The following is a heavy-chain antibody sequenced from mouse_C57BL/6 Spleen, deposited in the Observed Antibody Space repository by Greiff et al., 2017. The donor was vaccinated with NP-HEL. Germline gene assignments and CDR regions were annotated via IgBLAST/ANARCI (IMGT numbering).Heavy chain of an antibody. D-gene: IGHD1-1*01. CDR2: IDPSDSET. V-gene: IGHV1-52*01. CDR3: ARGGFITTVVAPYYAMDY. Sequence: QVQLQQPGAELVRPGSSVKLSCKASGYTFTSYWMHWVKQRPIQGLEWIGNIDPSDSETHYNQQFKDKATLTVDKSSSTAYMQLSSLTSEDSAVYYCARGGFITTVVAPYYAMDYWGQGTSVTVSS. CDR1: GYTFTSYW. J-gene: IGHJ4*01.